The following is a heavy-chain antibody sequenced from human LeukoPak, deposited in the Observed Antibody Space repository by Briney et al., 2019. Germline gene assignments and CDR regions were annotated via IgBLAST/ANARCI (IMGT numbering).Heavy chain of an antibody. Sequence: GGSLRLSCAASGFTFSSYGMSWVRQAPGKGLQWVSAISGDGKDRDYPDSVKGRFTISRDNSKKTLYLQMNSLRAEDTAVYYCATSPGLGYSSSLTGVDYWGQGTLVTVSS. V-gene: IGHV3-23*01. D-gene: IGHD6-6*01. CDR2: ISGDGKDR. J-gene: IGHJ4*02. CDR1: GFTFSSYG. CDR3: ATSPGLGYSSSLTGVDY.